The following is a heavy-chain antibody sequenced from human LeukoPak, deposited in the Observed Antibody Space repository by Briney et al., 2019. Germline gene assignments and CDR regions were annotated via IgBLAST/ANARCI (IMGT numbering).Heavy chain of an antibody. J-gene: IGHJ5*01. CDR1: GFTFNKYG. V-gene: IGHV3-33*01. CDR3: ARDGSGLAVRGWFDF. D-gene: IGHD3-10*01. CDR2: IWYDGSYE. Sequence: PGGSLRLSCVASGFTFNKYGVHWVRLAPGKGLEWVAVIWYDGSYEYFADSVKGRLAISRDNDKNTVTLQMNSLRVEDTAVYYCARDGSGLAVRGWFDFWGQGTLVTVSS.